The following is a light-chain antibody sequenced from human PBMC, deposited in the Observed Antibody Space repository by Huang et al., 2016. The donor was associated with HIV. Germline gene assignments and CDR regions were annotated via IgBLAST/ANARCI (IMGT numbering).Light chain of an antibody. V-gene: IGKV1-16*01. Sequence: DIQMTQSPSSLSASVGDRVNITCRASQDISDYLAWLQQKPGKAPKSLIFATSTLHSGVPSRFSGSGSGTAFTLTINNLQPEDFATYYCQQYSDYPRTFGQGTKLDIK. CDR3: QQYSDYPRT. CDR1: QDISDY. J-gene: IGKJ2*01. CDR2: ATS.